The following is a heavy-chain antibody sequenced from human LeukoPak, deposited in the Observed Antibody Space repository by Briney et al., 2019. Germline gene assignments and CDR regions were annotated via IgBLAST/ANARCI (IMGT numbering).Heavy chain of an antibody. D-gene: IGHD5-12*01. CDR2: IYTSGST. CDR1: GGSISSGSYY. Sequence: PSETLSLTCTVSGGSISSGSYYWSWIRQPAGKGLEWIGRIYTSGSTNYNPSLKSRVTISVDTSKNQFSLKLSSVTAADKAVYYCARSCRILDIVATIRARLGGNGFDIWGQGTMVTVSS. J-gene: IGHJ3*02. CDR3: ARSCRILDIVATIRARLGGNGFDI. V-gene: IGHV4-61*02.